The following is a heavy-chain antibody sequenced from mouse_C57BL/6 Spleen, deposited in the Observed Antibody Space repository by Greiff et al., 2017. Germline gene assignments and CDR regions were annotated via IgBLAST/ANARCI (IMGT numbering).Heavy chain of an antibody. J-gene: IGHJ2*01. D-gene: IGHD1-1*01. CDR3: ARQGYGSSQYYFDY. Sequence: EVKVVESGGGLVKPGGSLKLSCAASGFTFSSYTMSWVRQTPEKRLEWVATISGGGGNTYYPDSVKGRFTISRDNAKNTLYLQMSSLRSEDTALYYCARQGYGSSQYYFDYWGQGTTLTVSS. CDR2: ISGGGGNT. CDR1: GFTFSSYT. V-gene: IGHV5-9*01.